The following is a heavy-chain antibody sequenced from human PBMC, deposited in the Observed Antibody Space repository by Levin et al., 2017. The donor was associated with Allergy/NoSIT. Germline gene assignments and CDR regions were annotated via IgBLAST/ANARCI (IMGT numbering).Heavy chain of an antibody. CDR1: GFTFRSYA. V-gene: IGHV3-64*02. CDR2: ISSNGGST. D-gene: IGHD5-24*01. J-gene: IGHJ6*02. Sequence: GESLKISCAASGFTFRSYAMHWVRQAPGKGLEYVSAISSNGGSTYYADSVKGRFTISRDNSKNTLYLQMGSLRAEDMAMYYCVRGEMASIDLFYGMDVWGQGTTVTVSS. CDR3: VRGEMASIDLFYGMDV.